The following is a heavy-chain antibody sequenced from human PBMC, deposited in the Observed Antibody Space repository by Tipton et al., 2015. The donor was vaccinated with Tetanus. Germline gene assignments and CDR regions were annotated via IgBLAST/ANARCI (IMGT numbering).Heavy chain of an antibody. CDR2: IYYSGST. CDR3: ARDQARGARGWNYFDY. J-gene: IGHJ4*02. V-gene: IGHV4-31*03. CDR1: GGSISSGGYY. Sequence: TLSLTCTVSGGSISSGGYYWSWIRQHPGKGLEWIGDIYYSGSTYYNPSLKSRVTISVDTPKNQFSLKLNSVTAADTAVYYCARDQARGARGWNYFDYWGQGTRVTVSS. D-gene: IGHD1-26*01.